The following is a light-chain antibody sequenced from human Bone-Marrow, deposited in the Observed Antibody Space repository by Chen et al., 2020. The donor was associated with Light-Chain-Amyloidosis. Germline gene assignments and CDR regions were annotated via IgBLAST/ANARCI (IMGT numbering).Light chain of an antibody. CDR2: LSS. CDR3: MQALQIPHT. J-gene: IGKJ2*01. CDR1: QSLLHSSGYNS. Sequence: IVLTQSPLSLPVTPGEPASISCRSSQSLLHSSGYNSLDWYLQKPGQSPQLLIYLSSTRASGVPDRFSGSGSGTDFTLKISRVEAEDVGVYYCMQALQIPHTFGQGTKLEIK. V-gene: IGKV2-28*01.